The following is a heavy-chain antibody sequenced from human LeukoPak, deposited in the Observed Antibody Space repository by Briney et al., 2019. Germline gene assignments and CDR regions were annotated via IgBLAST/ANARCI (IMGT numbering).Heavy chain of an antibody. Sequence: GGSLRLSCAASGFTFDDYAMHWVRQAPGKGLEWVSGISWNSGSIGYADSVKGRFTISRDNAKNSLYLQMNSLRAEDTAVYYCARGMHSSSPLWFDPWGQGTLVTVSS. CDR1: GFTFDDYA. CDR2: ISWNSGSI. J-gene: IGHJ5*02. CDR3: ARGMHSSSPLWFDP. V-gene: IGHV3-9*01. D-gene: IGHD6-13*01.